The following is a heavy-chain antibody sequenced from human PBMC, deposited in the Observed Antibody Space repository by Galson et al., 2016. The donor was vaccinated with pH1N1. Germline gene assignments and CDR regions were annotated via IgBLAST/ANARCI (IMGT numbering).Heavy chain of an antibody. J-gene: IGHJ4*02. D-gene: IGHD3-10*02. Sequence: ETLSLTCTVSGGSISSNNYYWGWVRQGPGKGLEWVGNIHYTGRPYYKASLRSRVTIFLDTFKNEFSLTLTAVSAADTGVYYCARFRYHTAMIGADYWGQGTRVTVSS. V-gene: IGHV4-39*01. CDR3: ARFRYHTAMIGADY. CDR1: GGSISSNNYY. CDR2: IHYTGRP.